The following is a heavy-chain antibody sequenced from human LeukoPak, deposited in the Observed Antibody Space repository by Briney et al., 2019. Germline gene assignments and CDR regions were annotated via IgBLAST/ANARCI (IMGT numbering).Heavy chain of an antibody. CDR3: AKDQCLFSTSCYGGNFDY. D-gene: IGHD2-2*01. CDR1: GFTFSSYG. CDR2: ISYDGSNK. V-gene: IGHV3-30*18. Sequence: GGSLRLSCAASGFTFSSYGMHWVRQAPGKGLEWVAVISYDGSNKYYADSVKGRFTISRDNFKNTLYLQMNSLRAEDTAVYYCAKDQCLFSTSCYGGNFDYWGQGTLVTVSS. J-gene: IGHJ4*02.